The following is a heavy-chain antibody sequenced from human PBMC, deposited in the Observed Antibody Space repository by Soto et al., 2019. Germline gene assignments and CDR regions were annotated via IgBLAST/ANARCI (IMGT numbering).Heavy chain of an antibody. CDR2: IKQDGSEK. V-gene: IGHV3-7*05. CDR3: ARAFVMVRGVIIGYYFDY. Sequence: GGSLRLSCAASGFTFSSYWMSWVRQAPGKGLEWVANIKQDGSEKYYVDSVKGRFTISRDNAKNSLYLQMNSLRAEDTAVYYCARAFVMVRGVIIGYYFDYWGQGTLVSGSS. D-gene: IGHD3-10*01. J-gene: IGHJ4*02. CDR1: GFTFSSYW.